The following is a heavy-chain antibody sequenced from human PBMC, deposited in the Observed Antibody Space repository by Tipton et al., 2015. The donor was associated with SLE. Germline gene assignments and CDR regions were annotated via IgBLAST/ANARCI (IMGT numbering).Heavy chain of an antibody. D-gene: IGHD3-10*01. CDR3: AGITDYYGPVDY. V-gene: IGHV4-30-2*01. CDR2: IYHDGTP. CDR1: GGSMNSGGAS. J-gene: IGHJ4*02. Sequence: LRLSCAVSGGSMNSGGASWGWIRQPRGKGLEWIGYIYHDGTPYYSPSFKSRVTISVDRSQNQFSLRLRSVTAADTAVYYCAGITDYYGPVDYWGQGTLVTVSS.